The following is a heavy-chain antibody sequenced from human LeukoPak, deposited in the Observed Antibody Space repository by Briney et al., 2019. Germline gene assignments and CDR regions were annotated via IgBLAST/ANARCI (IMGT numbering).Heavy chain of an antibody. V-gene: IGHV4-39*07. CDR1: GGSISSSSYY. Sequence: PSETLSLTCTVSGGSISSSSYYWGWLRQPPGKGLQWIGSIHHSGSTYYNPSLKSRVTISVDTSKNQFSLKLSSLTAADTAVYYCARTSSSGLVGGYYFDYWGQGTLVTVSS. D-gene: IGHD6-19*01. CDR3: ARTSSSGLVGGYYFDY. J-gene: IGHJ4*02. CDR2: IHHSGST.